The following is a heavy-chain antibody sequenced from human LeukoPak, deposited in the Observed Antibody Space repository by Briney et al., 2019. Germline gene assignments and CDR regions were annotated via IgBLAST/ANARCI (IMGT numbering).Heavy chain of an antibody. CDR2: IYYSGST. V-gene: IGHV4-61*05. D-gene: IGHD3-22*01. CDR3: ARVTGYMIEDYFDY. Sequence: SETLSLTCTVSGGSISSSSYYWGWIRQPPGKGLEWIGYIYYSGSTNYNPSLKSRVTISVETSKNQFSLKLSSVTAADTAVYYCARVTGYMIEDYFDYWGQGTLVTVSS. CDR1: GGSISSSSYY. J-gene: IGHJ4*02.